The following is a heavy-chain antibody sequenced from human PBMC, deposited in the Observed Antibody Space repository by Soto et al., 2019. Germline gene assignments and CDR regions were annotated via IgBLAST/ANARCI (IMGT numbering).Heavy chain of an antibody. D-gene: IGHD3-10*01. V-gene: IGHV3-33*05. CDR1: GFTFSIYG. Sequence: PWWSRRLSSAASGFTFSIYGIHWVRQAPGKGLEWVAVISYDGSSKDYADSVKGRFTISRDNSKNTLYLQMNSLRIEDTAVYYCARDIAGGSGSCYPHYWGQGTLVTVSS. CDR2: ISYDGSSK. CDR3: ARDIAGGSGSCYPHY. J-gene: IGHJ4*02.